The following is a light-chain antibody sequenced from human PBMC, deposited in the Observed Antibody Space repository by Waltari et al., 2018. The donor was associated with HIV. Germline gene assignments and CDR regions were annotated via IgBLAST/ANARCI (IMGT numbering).Light chain of an antibody. CDR1: QSVSSN. CDR3: QQYNNWPPWT. J-gene: IGKJ1*01. CDR2: GAS. V-gene: IGKV3-15*01. Sequence: EIVMTHSPATLSVSPGERATLSCRASQSVSSNLAWYQQNPGQAPRLLIYGASTRATGVPARFSGSGSETEFTLTINGLQSEDFAVYYCQQYNNWPPWTFGQGTKVEIK.